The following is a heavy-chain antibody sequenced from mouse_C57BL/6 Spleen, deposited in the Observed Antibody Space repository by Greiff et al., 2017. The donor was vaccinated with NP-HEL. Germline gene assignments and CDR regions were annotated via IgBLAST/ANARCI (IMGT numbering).Heavy chain of an antibody. Sequence: VQLQQSGAELVKPGASVKLSCKASGYTFTSYWMHWVKQRPGPGLEWIGRIDPNSGGTKYNEKFKSKATLTVDKPSSTAYMQLSSLTSEDSAVYYWARRQDRARGYAMDYWGQGTAGNVAS. CDR1: GYTFTSYW. V-gene: IGHV1-72*01. J-gene: IGHJ4*01. D-gene: IGHD3-2*01. CDR3: ARRQDRARGYAMDY. CDR2: IDPNSGGT.